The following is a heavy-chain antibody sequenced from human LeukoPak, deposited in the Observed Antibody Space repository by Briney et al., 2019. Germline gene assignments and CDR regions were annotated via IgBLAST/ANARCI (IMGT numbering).Heavy chain of an antibody. J-gene: IGHJ4*02. D-gene: IGHD4-17*01. CDR3: ARSTTVTTTWDS. CDR1: GFTVSSNY. V-gene: IGHV3-53*01. CDR2: IYSDGST. Sequence: GGSLRLSCAASGFTVSSNYMSWVRQAPGKGLEWVSVIYSDGSTYYADSVKGGFIISRDNSKNTVSLQMNSLRAEDTAVYYCARSTTVTTTWDSWGQGTLVTVSS.